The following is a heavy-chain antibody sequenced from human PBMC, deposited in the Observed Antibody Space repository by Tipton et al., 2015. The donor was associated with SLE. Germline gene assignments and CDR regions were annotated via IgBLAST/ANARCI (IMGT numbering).Heavy chain of an antibody. CDR2: IYYSGST. D-gene: IGHD2-8*01. Sequence: LSCTVSGGSISSSNYYWGWIRQPPGKGLEWIGSIYYSGSTYYNPSLKSRVSISVDTSKNQFFLNLHSVTAADTAVYYCARGGASVLIRNCYFDYWGQGSLVTVSS. CDR3: ARGGASVLIRNCYFDY. CDR1: GGSISSSNYY. V-gene: IGHV4-39*07. J-gene: IGHJ4*01.